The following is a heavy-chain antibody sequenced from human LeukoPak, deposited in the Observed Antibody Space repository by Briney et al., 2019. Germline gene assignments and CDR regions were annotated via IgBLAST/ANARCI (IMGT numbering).Heavy chain of an antibody. D-gene: IGHD1-26*01. CDR3: ARVRDSGSYFWYYYYMDV. CDR2: IKQDGSEK. V-gene: IGHV3-7*01. J-gene: IGHJ6*03. CDR1: GFTFSSYW. Sequence: GGSLRLSCAASGFTFSSYWMSWVRQAPGKGLEWVANIKQDGSEKYYVDSVKGRFTISRDNAKNSLYLQMNSLRAEDTAVYYCARVRDSGSYFWYYYYMDVWGKGTTVTISS.